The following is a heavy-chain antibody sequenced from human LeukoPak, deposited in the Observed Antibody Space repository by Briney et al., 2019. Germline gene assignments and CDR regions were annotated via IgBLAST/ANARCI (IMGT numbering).Heavy chain of an antibody. CDR3: VRERNNFCSGHHSIFDS. CDR2: IKNDRSST. D-gene: IGHD3-3*01. V-gene: IGHV3-74*01. J-gene: IGHJ4*02. CDR1: GFISTDLS. Sequence: RGSLRLSCAASGFISTDLSMHWVRQAPENGLVWLSRIKNDRSSTIYADSVKGRFTFTRNITKNTFSLEMSSLIVEDTAVYSGVRERNNFCSGHHSIFDSWGQGTLVTVSS.